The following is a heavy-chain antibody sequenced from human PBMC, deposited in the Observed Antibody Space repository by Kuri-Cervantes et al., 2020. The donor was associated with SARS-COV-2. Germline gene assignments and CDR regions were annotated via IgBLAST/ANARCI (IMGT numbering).Heavy chain of an antibody. V-gene: IGHV3-33*01. CDR1: GFTFSSYG. CDR3: ARDPNAYNFWSGFKGGIDY. D-gene: IGHD3-3*01. CDR2: IWYDGSNK. J-gene: IGHJ4*02. Sequence: GGSLRLSCAASGFTFSSYGMHWVRQAPGKGLEWVAVIWYDGSNKYYADSVKGRFTISRDNSKNTLYLQMNSLRAEDTAVYYCARDPNAYNFWSGFKGGIDYWGQGTLVTAPQ.